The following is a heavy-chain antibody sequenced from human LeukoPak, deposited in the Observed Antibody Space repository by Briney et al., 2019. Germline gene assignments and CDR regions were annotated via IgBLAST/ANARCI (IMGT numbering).Heavy chain of an antibody. D-gene: IGHD3-22*01. V-gene: IGHV3-66*01. CDR3: ARDTRGYYDSSGYYYPMAY. J-gene: IGHJ4*02. CDR2: IYSGCST. Sequence: PGGSLRLSCAASGFTVSSNYMSWVRQAPGKGLEWVSVIYSGCSTYYADSVEGRFTISRDNSKNTLYLQMNSLRAEDTAVYYCARDTRGYYDSSGYYYPMAYWGQGTLVTVSS. CDR1: GFTVSSNY.